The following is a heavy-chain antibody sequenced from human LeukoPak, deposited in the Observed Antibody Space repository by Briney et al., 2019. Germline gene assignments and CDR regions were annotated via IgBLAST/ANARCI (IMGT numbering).Heavy chain of an antibody. CDR1: GGSISSSSYY. CDR3: ARRSVVITETFDY. Sequence: PSETLSLTCTVSGGSISSSSYYWGWIRQPPGKGLEWIGSIYYSGSTYYNPSLKSRVTISVDTSKNQFSLKLSSVTAADTAVYYCARRSVVITETFDYWGQGTLVTVSS. CDR2: IYYSGST. V-gene: IGHV4-39*07. J-gene: IGHJ4*02. D-gene: IGHD3-22*01.